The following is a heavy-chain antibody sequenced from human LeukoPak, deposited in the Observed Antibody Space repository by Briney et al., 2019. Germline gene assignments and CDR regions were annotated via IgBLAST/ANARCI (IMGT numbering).Heavy chain of an antibody. V-gene: IGHV3-66*02. D-gene: IGHD5-18*01. CDR1: GFTFSSYS. CDR3: ARDRYSYGFALDC. CDR2: VYSGGST. J-gene: IGHJ4*02. Sequence: PGGSLRLSCAASGFTFSSYSMNWVRQAPGKGLEWVSVVYSGGSTYSADSVKGRFTISRDNSKNTLYLQMNSLRAEDSAVYYCARDRYSYGFALDCWGQGTLVTVSS.